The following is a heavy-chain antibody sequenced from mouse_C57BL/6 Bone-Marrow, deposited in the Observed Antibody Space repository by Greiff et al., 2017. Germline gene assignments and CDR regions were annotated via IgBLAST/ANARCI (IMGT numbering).Heavy chain of an antibody. CDR2: IDPSDSYT. CDR1: GYTFTSYW. Sequence: QVQLQQPGAELVKPGASVKLSCKASGYTFTSYWMQWVKQRPGQGLEWIGEIDPSDSYTNYNQKFKGKATLTVETTSSTAYMQLSSLTSEDSAVYYCERGAYWGQGTLVTVSA. CDR3: ERGAY. J-gene: IGHJ3*01. V-gene: IGHV1-50*01.